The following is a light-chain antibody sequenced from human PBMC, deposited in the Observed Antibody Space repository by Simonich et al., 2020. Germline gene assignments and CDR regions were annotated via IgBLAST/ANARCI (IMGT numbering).Light chain of an antibody. Sequence: DIVMTQSPDSLAVSLGERATINCKSSQSVLYSSNNKNYLAWYQQKPGQPPKLLIYWASTRESGVPDRVSGSGSGTDFTLTISSLQAEDVAVYYCKQYYSTPWTFGQGTKVEIK. CDR3: KQYYSTPWT. V-gene: IGKV4-1*01. CDR1: QSVLYSSNNKNY. CDR2: WAS. J-gene: IGKJ1*01.